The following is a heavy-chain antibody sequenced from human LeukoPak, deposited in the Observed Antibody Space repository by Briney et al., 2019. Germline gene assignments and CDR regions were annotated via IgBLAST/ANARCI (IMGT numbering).Heavy chain of an antibody. CDR3: ARCPGQYQLLYRRYYYYGMDV. V-gene: IGHV1-8*01. Sequence: ASVRVSCKASGYTFTSYDINWVRQATGQGLEWRGWMNPNSGNTGYAQKFQGRVTMTRNTSISTAYMELSSLRSEDTAVYYCARCPGQYQLLYRRYYYYGMDVWGQGTTVTVSS. CDR1: GYTFTSYD. CDR2: MNPNSGNT. J-gene: IGHJ6*02. D-gene: IGHD2-2*02.